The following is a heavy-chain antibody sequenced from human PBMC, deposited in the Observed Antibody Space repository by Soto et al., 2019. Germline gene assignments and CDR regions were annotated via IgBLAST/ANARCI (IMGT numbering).Heavy chain of an antibody. CDR3: ARDFEYNSSHYYYYYGMDV. Sequence: GSLRLSCAASGFTFSSYGMHWVRQAPGKGLEWVAVIWYDGSNKYYADSVKGRFTISRDNSKNTLYLQMNSLRAEDTAVYYCARDFEYNSSHYYYYYGMDVWGQGTTVTVSS. D-gene: IGHD6-6*01. J-gene: IGHJ6*02. CDR1: GFTFSSYG. CDR2: IWYDGSNK. V-gene: IGHV3-33*01.